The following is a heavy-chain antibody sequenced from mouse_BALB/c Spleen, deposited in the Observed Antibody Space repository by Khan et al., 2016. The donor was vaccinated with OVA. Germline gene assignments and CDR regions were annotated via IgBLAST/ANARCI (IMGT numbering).Heavy chain of an antibody. D-gene: IGHD4-1*01. CDR3: ASHLTGSFAY. Sequence: EVELVESGGDLVKPGGSLTLSCAASGFTFSSYSMSWVRQTPDKRLEWVATISSGGDYTYYPDSVKGRFTISRDNAKNTLYLQMSSLKSEDTAIYYCASHLTGSFAYWGQGTLVTVSA. CDR2: ISSGGDYT. CDR1: GFTFSSYS. V-gene: IGHV5-6*01. J-gene: IGHJ3*01.